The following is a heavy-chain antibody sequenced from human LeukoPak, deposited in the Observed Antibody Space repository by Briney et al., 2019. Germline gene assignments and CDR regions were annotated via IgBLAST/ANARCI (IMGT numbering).Heavy chain of an antibody. D-gene: IGHD6-13*01. CDR2: MYSGGDT. Sequence: GGPLRLSCVGSGFTFSSYAMTWVRQAPGKGLEWVSAMYSGGDTYYADSVKGRFTFSRDISKNTLYLQMNGLRTEDTAMYYCARDAPQVPAAGVLASWGQGTLVTVSS. V-gene: IGHV3-53*01. CDR1: GFTFSSYA. CDR3: ARDAPQVPAAGVLAS. J-gene: IGHJ5*02.